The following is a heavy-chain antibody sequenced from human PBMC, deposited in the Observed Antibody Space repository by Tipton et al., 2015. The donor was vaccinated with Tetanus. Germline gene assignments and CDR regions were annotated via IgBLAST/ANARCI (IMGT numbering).Heavy chain of an antibody. Sequence: SLRLSCAASGFTFSSYWMSWVRQAPGKGLEWVANIKQGGSEKYYVDSVKGRFTISRDNAKNSLYLQMNSLRAEDTAVYYCARDQPGYGSGSYHRDLGMDVWGQGTTVTVSS. D-gene: IGHD3-10*01. CDR1: GFTFSSYW. CDR2: IKQGGSEK. V-gene: IGHV3-7*05. J-gene: IGHJ6*02. CDR3: ARDQPGYGSGSYHRDLGMDV.